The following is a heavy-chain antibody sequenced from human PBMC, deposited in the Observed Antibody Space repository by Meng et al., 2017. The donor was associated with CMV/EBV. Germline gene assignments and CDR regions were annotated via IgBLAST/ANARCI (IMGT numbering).Heavy chain of an antibody. CDR3: VRDGHSWNFDY. CDR2: IKGDGSHT. D-gene: IGHD6-13*01. V-gene: IGHV3-74*01. Sequence: GESLKISCTASGFTFSDYWMHWVRQTPGKGLLWVSRIKGDGSHTIYGDSVKGRFTISRDNAKNTLYLQMNTLRVEDTDVYYCVRDGHSWNFDYWGQGSLVTVSS. CDR1: GFTFSDYW. J-gene: IGHJ4*02.